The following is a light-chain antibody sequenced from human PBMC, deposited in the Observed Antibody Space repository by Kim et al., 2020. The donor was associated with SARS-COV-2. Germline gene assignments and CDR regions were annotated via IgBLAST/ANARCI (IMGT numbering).Light chain of an antibody. Sequence: DIVMTQSPLSLPVTPGEPASISCRSSQSLLHSNGYNYLDWYLQKPGQSPQLLIYLGSNRASGVPDRFSGSGSGTDFTLKISRVEAEDVEVYYCLQALQTYAFGQGTKLEI. V-gene: IGKV2-28*01. CDR1: QSLLHSNGYNY. CDR3: LQALQTYA. J-gene: IGKJ2*01. CDR2: LGS.